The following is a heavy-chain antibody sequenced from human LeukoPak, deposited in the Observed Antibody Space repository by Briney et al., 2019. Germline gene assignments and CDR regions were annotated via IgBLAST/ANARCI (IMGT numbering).Heavy chain of an antibody. CDR2: IGGGGEST. J-gene: IGHJ4*02. D-gene: IGHD1-26*01. CDR3: AKVLSGSQDY. V-gene: IGHV3-23*01. Sequence: GGSLRLSCAASGFTFGSYAMSWVRQAPGKGLEWVSAIGGGGESTYYADSAKGRFTNSRDNSKNTVYLQMNSLRAEDTAVYYCAKVLSGSQDYWGQGTLVTVFS. CDR1: GFTFGSYA.